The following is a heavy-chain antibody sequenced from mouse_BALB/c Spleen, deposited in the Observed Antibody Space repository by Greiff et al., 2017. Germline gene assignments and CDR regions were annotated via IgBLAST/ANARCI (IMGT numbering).Heavy chain of an antibody. V-gene: IGHV4-1*02. CDR3: ARRAYYGPYWYFDV. CDR2: INPDSSTI. CDR1: GVDFSRYW. D-gene: IGHD2-10*01. Sequence: EADGVDFSRYWMSWVRQAPGKGLEWIGEINPDSSTINYTPSLKDKFIISRDNAKNTLYLQMSKVRSEDTALYYCARRAYYGPYWYFDVWGAGTTVTVSS. J-gene: IGHJ1*01.